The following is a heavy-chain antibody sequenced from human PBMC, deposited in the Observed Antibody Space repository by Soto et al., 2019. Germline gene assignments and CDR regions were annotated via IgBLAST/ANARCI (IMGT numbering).Heavy chain of an antibody. D-gene: IGHD2-2*01. CDR2: IYHSWST. CDR3: ARVPDR. Sequence: QRQLQESGSGLVKPSQTLSLTCAVSGGSISSGGYSWSWIRQPPGKGLKWIGYIYHSWSTYYNPSLKSRVTISVDRSKNQFSLKLSSVTAADTAVYYCARVPDRWGQGTLVTVSS. J-gene: IGHJ5*02. CDR1: GGSISSGGYS. V-gene: IGHV4-30-2*01.